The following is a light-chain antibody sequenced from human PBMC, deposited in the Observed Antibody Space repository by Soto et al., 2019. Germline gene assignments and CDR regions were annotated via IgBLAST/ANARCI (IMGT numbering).Light chain of an antibody. CDR1: NSDIGGYNY. CDR3: SSYTTSSIPVV. J-gene: IGLJ2*01. Sequence: QSALTQPASVSGSPGQSITISCTGTNSDIGGYNYVSWYQQHPGKAPKLMIYEVSNRPSGVSNRFSGSKSGNTASLTISGFQAEDEADYYCSSYTTSSIPVVFGGGTKLTV. CDR2: EVS. V-gene: IGLV2-14*01.